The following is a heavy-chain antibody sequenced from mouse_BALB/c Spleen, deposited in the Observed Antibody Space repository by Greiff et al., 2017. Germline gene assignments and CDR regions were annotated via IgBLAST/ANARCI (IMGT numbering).Heavy chain of an antibody. V-gene: IGHV5-9-4*01. Sequence: EVQRVESGGGLVKPGGSLKLSCAASGFTFSSYAMSWVRQSPEKRLEWVAEISSGGSYTYYPDTVTGRFTISRDNAKNTLYLEMSSLRSEDTAMYYCARNKDYFDYWGQGTTLTVSS. CDR1: GFTFSSYA. CDR2: ISSGGSYT. CDR3: ARNKDYFDY. J-gene: IGHJ2*01.